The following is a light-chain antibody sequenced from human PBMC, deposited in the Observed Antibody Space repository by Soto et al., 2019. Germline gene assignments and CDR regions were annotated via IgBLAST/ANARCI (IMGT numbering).Light chain of an antibody. J-gene: IGLJ1*01. CDR1: NIESTG. Sequence: SYELTQPPSVSVAPGQTAEISCGGANIESTGVHWYQQKPGQAPVLVVYDDSDRPSEIPERFSGSNSGNTATLTISRVEAGDEADYYCQVWHSGSDQYVFGAGTKLTVL. CDR3: QVWHSGSDQYV. V-gene: IGLV3-21*02. CDR2: DDS.